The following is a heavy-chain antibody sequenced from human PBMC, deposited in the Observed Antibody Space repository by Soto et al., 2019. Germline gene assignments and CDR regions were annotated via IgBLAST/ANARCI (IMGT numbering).Heavy chain of an antibody. CDR1: GFTFSSYA. CDR3: ASRSSGWYLDY. J-gene: IGHJ4*02. V-gene: IGHV3-23*01. Sequence: EVQLLESGGGLVQPGGSLRLSCAASGFTFSSYAMNWVRQAPGKGLEWVSVISGSGGSTYYADSVKGRFTISRDNSKNTLHLQMNSLRGEDTAVYYCASRSSGWYLDYWGQGTLVTVPS. D-gene: IGHD6-19*01. CDR2: ISGSGGST.